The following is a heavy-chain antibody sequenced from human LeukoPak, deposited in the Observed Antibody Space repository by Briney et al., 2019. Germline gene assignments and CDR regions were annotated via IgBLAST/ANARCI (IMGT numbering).Heavy chain of an antibody. CDR2: ISRSGSTI. D-gene: IGHD3-9*01. J-gene: IGHJ4*02. CDR1: GFTFSTYE. V-gene: IGHV3-48*03. CDR3: ARGFLLRYFDPERGTDYFDY. Sequence: GGSLRLSCAASGFTFSTYEMNWVRQAPGKGLEWVSYISRSGSTIYYADSVKGRFTISRDNSKNTLYLQMNSLRAEDTAVYYCARGFLLRYFDPERGTDYFDYWGQGTLVTVSS.